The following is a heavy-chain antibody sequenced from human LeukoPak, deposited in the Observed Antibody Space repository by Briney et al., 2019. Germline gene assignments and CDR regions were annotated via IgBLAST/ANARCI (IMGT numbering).Heavy chain of an antibody. Sequence: GGSLRLSCAASGFTVSSNYMSWVRQAPGKGLEWVSVIYSGGSTYYADSVKGRFTISRDNSKNTLYLQMNSLRAEDTAVYYCARDLGRCSGGSCYNSGDYWGQGTLVTVSS. CDR1: GFTVSSNY. J-gene: IGHJ4*02. V-gene: IGHV3-66*01. D-gene: IGHD2-15*01. CDR2: IYSGGST. CDR3: ARDLGRCSGGSCYNSGDY.